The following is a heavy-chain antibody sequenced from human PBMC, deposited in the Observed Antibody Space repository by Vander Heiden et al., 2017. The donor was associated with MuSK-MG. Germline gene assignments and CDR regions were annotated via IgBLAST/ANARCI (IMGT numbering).Heavy chain of an antibody. Sequence: QVQLVESGGGVVKPGGSLRLSCAASGFSFSDYYMTWIRQAPGKGLEWLSYIIDSGTNKHYADSVKGRFTISRDNAKNSLYLQLNSLRAEDTAIYYCARDRSRYSYVFDFWGQGTPVTVSS. J-gene: IGHJ4*02. V-gene: IGHV3-11*01. CDR2: IIDSGTNK. CDR3: ARDRSRYSYVFDF. D-gene: IGHD3-16*01. CDR1: GFSFSDYY.